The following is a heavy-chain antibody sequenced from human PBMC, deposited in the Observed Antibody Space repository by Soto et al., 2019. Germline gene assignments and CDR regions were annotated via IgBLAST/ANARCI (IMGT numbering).Heavy chain of an antibody. V-gene: IGHV4-59*12. J-gene: IGHJ4*02. CDR1: GGSISNSY. CDR2: IYYSGFT. CDR3: ARGRAWYYDSSGYYPIFDY. Sequence: PSETLSLTCNVSGGSISNSYWTWIRQPPGKRLEWIGYIYYSGFTTYNPSLKSRVTMSIDTSKNQFSLKLSSVTAADTAVYYCARGRAWYYDSSGYYPIFDYWGQGTLVTVSS. D-gene: IGHD3-22*01.